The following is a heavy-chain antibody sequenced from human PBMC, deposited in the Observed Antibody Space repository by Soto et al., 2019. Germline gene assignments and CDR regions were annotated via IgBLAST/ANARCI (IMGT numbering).Heavy chain of an antibody. CDR2: VYYTGST. Sequence: SETLSLTCTVSGVSISNFYWSWIRQPPGKGLEWIGYVYYTGSTSYNPSLKRRVTFSADSSRGQFSLRLNSVTAADTAVYYCARTVLGPDLLADSFVDYYYYMDVWGQGTTVTISS. V-gene: IGHV4-59*08. J-gene: IGHJ6*03. CDR3: ARTVLGPDLLADSFVDYYYYMDV. D-gene: IGHD3-9*01. CDR1: GVSISNFY.